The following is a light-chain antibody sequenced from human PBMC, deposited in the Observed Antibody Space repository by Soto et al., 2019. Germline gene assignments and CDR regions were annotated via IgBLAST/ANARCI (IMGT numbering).Light chain of an antibody. V-gene: IGKV3-20*01. CDR3: QLYGRSPPWT. CDR1: QSVSSSY. CDR2: GAS. Sequence: EIVLTQSPGTLSLSPGERATLSCRASQSVSSSYLAWYQQKPGQAPRLLIYGASSRATGIPDRFSGSGSGTDFILTISRLEPEDFAVYYCQLYGRSPPWTFGQGTKVDNK. J-gene: IGKJ1*01.